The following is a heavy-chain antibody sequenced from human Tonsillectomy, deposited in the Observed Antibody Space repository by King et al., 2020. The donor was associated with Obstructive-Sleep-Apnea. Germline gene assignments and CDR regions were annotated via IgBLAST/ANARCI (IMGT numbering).Heavy chain of an antibody. CDR2: ISWNSGSI. V-gene: IGHV3-9*01. CDR1: GFTFDDYA. J-gene: IGHJ4*01. D-gene: IGHD3-22*01. CDR3: AKDIHYDTSALDY. Sequence: VQLVQSGGGLVQPGRSLRLSCAASGFTFDDYAMHWVRQAPGKGLEWVSGISWNSGSIGYADSVKGRFTISRDNAKNSLYLQMNSLRAEDTALYYCAKDIHYDTSALDYWGPGTLLTVSS.